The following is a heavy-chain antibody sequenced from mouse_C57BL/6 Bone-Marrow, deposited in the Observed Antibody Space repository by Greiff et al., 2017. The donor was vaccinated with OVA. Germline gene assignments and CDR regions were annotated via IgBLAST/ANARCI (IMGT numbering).Heavy chain of an antibody. Sequence: QVQLQQPGAELVMPGASVKLSCKASGYTFTSYWMHWVKQRPGQGLEWIGEIDPSDSYTNYNQKFKGKSTLTVDKSSSTAYMQLSSLTSEDSAVYYCARWYGNYGGVDYWGQGTTLTVSS. CDR1: GYTFTSYW. CDR3: ARWYGNYGGVDY. CDR2: IDPSDSYT. D-gene: IGHD2-10*02. J-gene: IGHJ2*01. V-gene: IGHV1-69*01.